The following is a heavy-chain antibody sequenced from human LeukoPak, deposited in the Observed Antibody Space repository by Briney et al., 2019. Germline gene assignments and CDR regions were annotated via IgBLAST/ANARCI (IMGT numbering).Heavy chain of an antibody. CDR3: ARRGESANYGDYRFDY. V-gene: IGHV3-23*01. CDR2: ISGSSGLT. Sequence: GRSLRLSCAASGFTFDDYAMHWVRQAPGRGLEWVSAISGSSGLTYYADSVKGRFTISRDNSKNTLYLQMNSLRAEDTAVYYCARRGESANYGDYRFDYWGQGTLVTVSS. D-gene: IGHD4-17*01. J-gene: IGHJ4*02. CDR1: GFTFDDYA.